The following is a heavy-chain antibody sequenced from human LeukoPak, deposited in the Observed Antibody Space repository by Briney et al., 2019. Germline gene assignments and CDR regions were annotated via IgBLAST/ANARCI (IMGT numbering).Heavy chain of an antibody. CDR3: ARGGSTDDAFDI. CDR2: ISWNSGSI. V-gene: IGHV3-9*01. CDR1: GFTFDDYA. Sequence: PGGSLRLSCAASGFTFDDYAMHWVRQAPGKGLEWVSGISWNSGSIGYADSVKGRLTISRDNSKNTLYLQMNSLRAEDTAVYYCARGGSTDDAFDIWGQGTMVTVSS. J-gene: IGHJ3*02. D-gene: IGHD3-10*01.